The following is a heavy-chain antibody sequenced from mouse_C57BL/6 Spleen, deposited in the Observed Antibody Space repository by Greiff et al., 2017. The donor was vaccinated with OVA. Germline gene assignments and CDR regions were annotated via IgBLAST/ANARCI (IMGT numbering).Heavy chain of an antibody. J-gene: IGHJ4*01. Sequence: QVQLQQSGAELMKPGASVKLSCKATGYTFTGYWIEWVKQRPGHGLEWIGEILPGSGSTNYNEKFKGKATLTVDKSSSTAYMELRSLTSEDTTVYYCAREEDYYGTMSAYAMDYWGQGTSVTVSS. CDR2: ILPGSGST. CDR1: GYTFTGYW. D-gene: IGHD1-1*01. V-gene: IGHV1-9*01. CDR3: AREEDYYGTMSAYAMDY.